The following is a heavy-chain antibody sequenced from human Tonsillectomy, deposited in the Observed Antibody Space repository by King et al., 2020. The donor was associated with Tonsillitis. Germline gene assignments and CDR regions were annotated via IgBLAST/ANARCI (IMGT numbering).Heavy chain of an antibody. V-gene: IGHV4-61*01. Sequence: QLQESGPGLVKPSETLSLTCTVSGGSVSSGSYYWSWIRQPPGKGLEWIGYIYYSGSTNYNPSLKSRVTISVDTSKNQFSLKLSSVTAADTAVYYCARRYSDAFDIWGQGTMVTGAS. CDR2: IYYSGST. D-gene: IGHD1-1*01. CDR1: GGSVSSGSYY. CDR3: ARRYSDAFDI. J-gene: IGHJ3*02.